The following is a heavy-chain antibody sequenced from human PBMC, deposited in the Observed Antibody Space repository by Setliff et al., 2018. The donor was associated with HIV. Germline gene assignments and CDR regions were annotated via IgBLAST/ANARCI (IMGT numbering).Heavy chain of an antibody. D-gene: IGHD6-6*01. CDR1: GGTFSIFS. CDR2: IIPAFGPP. V-gene: IGHV1-69*13. Sequence: ASVKVSCKTSGGTFSIFSITWVRQAPGQGLEWMGGIIPAFGPPNYAQRFQRRLTITADESTNTAYMELSSLKSEDTAVYYCARDPTGGAARFDYWGQGTLVTVSS. J-gene: IGHJ4*02. CDR3: ARDPTGGAARFDY.